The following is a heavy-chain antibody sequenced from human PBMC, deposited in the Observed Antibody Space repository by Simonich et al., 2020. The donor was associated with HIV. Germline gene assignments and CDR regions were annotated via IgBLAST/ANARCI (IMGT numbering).Heavy chain of an antibody. J-gene: IGHJ4*02. CDR3: ARKGGGRGVYYFDY. Sequence: QVQLVQSGAEVKKPGSSVKVSCKASGGTFSSFAISWVRQAPGLGLEWVGGIIPNFVTANYAQMFQGRVTITADESTSTAYMELSSLRSEDTGIYYCARKGGGRGVYYFDYWGQGTLVTVSS. V-gene: IGHV1-69*13. CDR2: IIPNFVTA. CDR1: GGTFSSFA. D-gene: IGHD3-10*01.